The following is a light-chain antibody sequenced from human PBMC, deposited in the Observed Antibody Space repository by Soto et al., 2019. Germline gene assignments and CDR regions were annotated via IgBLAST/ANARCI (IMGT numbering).Light chain of an antibody. CDR2: DAS. V-gene: IGKV3-11*01. J-gene: IGKJ5*01. CDR1: QSVSSY. Sequence: EIVLTQSPATLSLSPVERATLSCMASQSVSSYLAWYQQKPGQAPRLLIYDASNRATGIPARFSGSGSGTDFTLTISSLEPEDFAVYYCQQRSNWPQITFGQGTRLEIK. CDR3: QQRSNWPQIT.